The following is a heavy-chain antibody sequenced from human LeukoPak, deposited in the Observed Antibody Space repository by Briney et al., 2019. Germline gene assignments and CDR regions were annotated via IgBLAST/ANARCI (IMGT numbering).Heavy chain of an antibody. V-gene: IGHV1-3*01. CDR3: ARDRTRFGELLIGY. Sequence: ASVKVSCKASGYTFTSYAMHWVRQAPGQRLEWMGWINAGNGNTKYSQKFQGRVTITRDTSASTAYMELSSLRSEDTAVYYCARDRTRFGELLIGYWGQGTLVTVSS. D-gene: IGHD3-10*01. J-gene: IGHJ4*02. CDR2: INAGNGNT. CDR1: GYTFTSYA.